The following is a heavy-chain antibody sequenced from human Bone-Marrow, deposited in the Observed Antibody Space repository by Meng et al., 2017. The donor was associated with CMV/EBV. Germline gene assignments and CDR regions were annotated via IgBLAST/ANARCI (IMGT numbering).Heavy chain of an antibody. CDR3: MTEFK. CDR2: IYTGGNT. Sequence: EVQRVESGGGLFQPGGSLRLSCAASGFTVSNNYMNWVRQAPGKGLEWVSVIYTGGNTYYADPVKGRFTISRDNSKNTLYLQMNSLRAEDTAVYYCMTEFKWGQGTLVTVSS. V-gene: IGHV3-53*01. D-gene: IGHD2-21*02. CDR1: GFTVSNNY. J-gene: IGHJ4*02.